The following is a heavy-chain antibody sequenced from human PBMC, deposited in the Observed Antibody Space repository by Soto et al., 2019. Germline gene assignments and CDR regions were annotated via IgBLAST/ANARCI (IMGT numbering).Heavy chain of an antibody. D-gene: IGHD3-22*01. Sequence: QVQLVQSGAEVKKPGASVKVSCKASGYTFTSYDINWVRQATGQGLEWMGWMNPNSGNTGYAQKFQGRVTMTRNTSISTAYMELSSLRSDDTAVYYCARGRYYYDSSGYPPRYWGQGTLVTVSS. J-gene: IGHJ4*02. CDR1: GYTFTSYD. CDR3: ARGRYYYDSSGYPPRY. V-gene: IGHV1-8*01. CDR2: MNPNSGNT.